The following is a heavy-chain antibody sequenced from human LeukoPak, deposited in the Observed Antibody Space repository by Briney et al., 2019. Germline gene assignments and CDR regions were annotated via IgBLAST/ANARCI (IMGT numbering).Heavy chain of an antibody. J-gene: IGHJ6*03. CDR1: GYTFTSYG. CDR3: ATDLEWLFYMDV. Sequence: ASVKVSCKASGYTFTSYGISWVRQAPGQGLEWMGWISAYNGNTNYAQKLQGRVTMTTDTSTSTAYMELSSLRSEDTAVYYCATDLEWLFYMDVWGKGTTVTVSS. CDR2: ISAYNGNT. D-gene: IGHD3-3*01. V-gene: IGHV1-18*01.